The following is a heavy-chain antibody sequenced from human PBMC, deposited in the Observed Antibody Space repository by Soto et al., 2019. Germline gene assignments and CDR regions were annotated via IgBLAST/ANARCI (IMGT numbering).Heavy chain of an antibody. D-gene: IGHD5-12*01. J-gene: IGHJ3*02. CDR3: ARADGYNLLGAFDI. CDR2: IYHSGST. V-gene: IGHV4-59*01. CDR1: GGSISSYY. Sequence: SETLSLTCTVSGGSISSYYWSWIRQPPGKGLEWIGYIYHSGSTNYNPSLKSRVTISVDTSKNQFSLKLSSVTAADTAVYYCARADGYNLLGAFDIWGQGAMVTVSS.